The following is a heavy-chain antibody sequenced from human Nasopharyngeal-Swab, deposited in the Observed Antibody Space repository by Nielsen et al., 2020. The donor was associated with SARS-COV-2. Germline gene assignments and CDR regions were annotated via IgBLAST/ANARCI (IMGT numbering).Heavy chain of an antibody. CDR2: INPSGGST. D-gene: IGHD5-18*01. CDR3: ARVGYSYGYADY. Sequence: ASVEVSCKASGYTFNNYYIHWVRQAPGQGLEWMGIINPSGGSTSYAQKFQGRVTMTRDTSTSTVYMELSSLRSEDTAVYYCARVGYSYGYADYWGQGTLVTVSS. V-gene: IGHV1-46*02. CDR1: GYTFNNYY. J-gene: IGHJ4*02.